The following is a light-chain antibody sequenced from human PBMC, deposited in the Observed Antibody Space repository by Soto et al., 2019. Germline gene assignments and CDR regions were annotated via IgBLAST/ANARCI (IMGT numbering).Light chain of an antibody. CDR3: QQYNDWPRT. CDR1: QSVRGN. V-gene: IGKV3D-15*01. CDR2: GAS. J-gene: IGKJ4*01. Sequence: EIVMTQSPATLSVSPGEGATLSCRASQSVRGNLAWYQQKPGQAPRLLIYGASTRASGIPTRFSGAGSGAEFTLTISSLQSEDSAVYFCQQYNDWPRTFGGGTRVEIK.